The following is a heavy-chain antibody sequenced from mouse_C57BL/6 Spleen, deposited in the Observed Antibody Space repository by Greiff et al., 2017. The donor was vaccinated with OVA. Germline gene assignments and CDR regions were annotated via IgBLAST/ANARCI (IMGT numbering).Heavy chain of an antibody. D-gene: IGHD3-2*02. J-gene: IGHJ3*01. CDR2: ISDGGSYT. CDR1: GFTFSSYA. Sequence: EVKLMESGGGLVKPGGSLKLSCAASGFTFSSYAMSWVRQTPEKRLEWVATISDGGSYTYYPDNVKGRLTISRDNAKNNLYLQMSHLKSEDTAMYYCALDSSGYVAWFAYWGQGTLVTVSA. CDR3: ALDSSGYVAWFAY. V-gene: IGHV5-4*03.